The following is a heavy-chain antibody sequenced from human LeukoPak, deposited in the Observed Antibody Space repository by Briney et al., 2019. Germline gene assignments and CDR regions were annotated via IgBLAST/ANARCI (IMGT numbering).Heavy chain of an antibody. Sequence: GGSLRLSCAASGFTFSSYDMHWVRQPTGKGLEWVSAIGAAGDPYYPGSVKGRFTISRENAKNSLYRQMNSLRAGDTAVYYCARALSSGWYVFDYWGQGTPVTVSS. CDR1: GFTFSSYD. CDR2: IGAAGDP. CDR3: ARALSSGWYVFDY. V-gene: IGHV3-13*05. D-gene: IGHD6-19*01. J-gene: IGHJ4*02.